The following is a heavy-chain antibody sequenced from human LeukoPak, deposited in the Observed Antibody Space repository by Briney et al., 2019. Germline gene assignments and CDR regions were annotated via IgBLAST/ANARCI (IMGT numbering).Heavy chain of an antibody. CDR3: AREGSSSMYNFDY. CDR2: INHSGST. CDR1: GGSFSGYY. V-gene: IGHV4-34*01. Sequence: SETLSLTCAVYGGSFSGYYWSWIRQPPGKGLEWIGEINHSGSTNYNPSLKSRVTISVDTSKNQFSLKLSSVTAADTAVYYCAREGSSSMYNFDYWGQGTLVTVSS. J-gene: IGHJ4*02. D-gene: IGHD6-6*01.